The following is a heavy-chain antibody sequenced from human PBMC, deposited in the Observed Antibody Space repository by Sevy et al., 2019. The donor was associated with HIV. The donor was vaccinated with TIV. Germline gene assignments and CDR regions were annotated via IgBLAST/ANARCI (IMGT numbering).Heavy chain of an antibody. CDR1: GYTLSSYG. CDR2: INTYNGNT. Sequence: ASVKVSCKASGYTLSSYGISWVRQPPGQGLEWMGWINTYNGNTKYAQKLQGRITMTTDTATSTAYMEVRSLRSDDTAVYYCARDKSVQVIFGVVRYNYGMDVWGQGTTVTVSS. V-gene: IGHV1-18*01. J-gene: IGHJ6*02. CDR3: ARDKSVQVIFGVVRYNYGMDV. D-gene: IGHD3-3*01.